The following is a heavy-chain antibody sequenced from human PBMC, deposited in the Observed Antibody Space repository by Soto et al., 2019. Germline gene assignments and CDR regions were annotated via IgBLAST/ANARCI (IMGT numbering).Heavy chain of an antibody. CDR1: GYSISSGLY. CDR3: AIGNPDWFDP. J-gene: IGHJ5*02. Sequence: SETLSLTCAVSGYSISSGLYWGWIRQPPGKGLEWIGTIYRGGITYYNPSLKSRVTISIDTSKNHFSLRLSSVTATDTAVYFCAIGNPDWFDPWGQGTLVTVSS. V-gene: IGHV4-38-2*01. CDR2: IYRGGIT. D-gene: IGHD1-1*01.